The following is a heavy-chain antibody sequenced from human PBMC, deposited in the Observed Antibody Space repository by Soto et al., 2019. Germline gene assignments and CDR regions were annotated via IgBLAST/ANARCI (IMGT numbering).Heavy chain of an antibody. D-gene: IGHD3-10*01. V-gene: IGHV3-74*01. J-gene: IGHJ5*02. CDR1: GFTFSSYW. Sequence: EMQLVESGGGLVQPGGSLRLSCAASGFTFSSYWMHWVRQAPGKGLVWVSRMNTDGSDTYYADSVKGRFTISRDNARNTVYLQMNSLRVADTAVYYCAREGIGFSNWFDPRGQGTLVSVSS. CDR2: MNTDGSDT. CDR3: AREGIGFSNWFDP.